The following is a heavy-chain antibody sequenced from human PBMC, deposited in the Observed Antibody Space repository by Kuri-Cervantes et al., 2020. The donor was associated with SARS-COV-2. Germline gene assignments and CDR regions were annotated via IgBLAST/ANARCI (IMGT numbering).Heavy chain of an antibody. CDR1: GGTFSSYA. CDR3: ARTITMVRGVTPDWYFDL. CDR2: IIPILGIA. D-gene: IGHD3-10*01. V-gene: IGHV1-69*04. J-gene: IGHJ2*01. Sequence: SVKVSCKASGGTFSSYAISWVRQAPGQGLEWMGRIIPILGIANYAQKFQGRVTIIADKSTSTTYMELSSLRSEDTAVYYCARTITMVRGVTPDWYFDLWGRGTLVTVSS.